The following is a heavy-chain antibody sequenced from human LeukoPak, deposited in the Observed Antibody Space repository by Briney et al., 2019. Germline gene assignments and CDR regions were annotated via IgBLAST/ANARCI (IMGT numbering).Heavy chain of an antibody. Sequence: ASVKVSCKASGYTFTGYYMHWVRQAPGQGLEWMGWINPNSGGTNYAQNFKGRVTMTRGTSNNTAYMELSRLRSDDAAVYYCARVVDDWDYFDYWGQGTLVTVSS. CDR2: INPNSGGT. CDR1: GYTFTGYY. D-gene: IGHD2-15*01. V-gene: IGHV1-2*02. CDR3: ARVVDDWDYFDY. J-gene: IGHJ4*02.